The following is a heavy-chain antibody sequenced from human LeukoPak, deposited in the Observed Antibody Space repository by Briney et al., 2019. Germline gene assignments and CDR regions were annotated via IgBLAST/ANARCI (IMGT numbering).Heavy chain of an antibody. Sequence: SETPSLTCTVSGGSVSSSSYYWGWIRQPPGKGLEWIGSIYYSGSTYYNPSLKSRVTISVDTSKNQFSLKLSSVTAADTAVYYCARRIMITFGGVIAQDYWGQGTLVTVSS. CDR1: GGSVSSSSYY. CDR2: IYYSGST. CDR3: ARRIMITFGGVIAQDY. V-gene: IGHV4-39*01. D-gene: IGHD3-16*02. J-gene: IGHJ4*02.